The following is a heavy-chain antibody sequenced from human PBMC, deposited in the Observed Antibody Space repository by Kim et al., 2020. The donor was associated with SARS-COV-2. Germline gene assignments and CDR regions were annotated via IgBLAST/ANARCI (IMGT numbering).Heavy chain of an antibody. CDR3: AKAPIVDVPTGKTWFDP. J-gene: IGHJ5*02. Sequence: VKGRLTISSDNSKRTLYLQMNSLRPEDTAVYYCAKAPIVDVPTGKTWFDPWGQGTLVIVSS. V-gene: IGHV3-30*02. D-gene: IGHD2-2*01.